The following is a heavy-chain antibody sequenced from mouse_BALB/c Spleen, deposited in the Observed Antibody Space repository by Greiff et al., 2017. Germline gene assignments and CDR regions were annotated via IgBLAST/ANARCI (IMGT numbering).Heavy chain of an antibody. CDR3: ARAYYGNPLYFDY. D-gene: IGHD2-10*01. CDR1: GFSLTSYG. V-gene: IGHV2-9*02. Sequence: QVQLKESGPGLVAPSQSLSITCTVSGFSLTSYGVHWVRQPPGKGLEWLGVIWAGGSTNYNSALMSRLSISKDNSKSQVFLKMNSLQTDDTAMYYCARAYYGNPLYFDYWGQGTTLTVSS. CDR2: IWAGGST. J-gene: IGHJ2*01.